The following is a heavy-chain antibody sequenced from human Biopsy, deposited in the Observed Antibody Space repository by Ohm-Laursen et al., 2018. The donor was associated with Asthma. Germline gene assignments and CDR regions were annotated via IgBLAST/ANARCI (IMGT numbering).Heavy chain of an antibody. Sequence: GSLRLSCAASGFTVSRDHMLWVRQAPGKGLEWVSVIYSGGTSHTADSVRGRFTISRDFSKNTLHLQMHSLRVEDTAVYYCARGDSSGWSHYYFDYWGQGTPVTVSS. CDR2: IYSGGTS. J-gene: IGHJ4*02. V-gene: IGHV3-53*01. D-gene: IGHD6-19*01. CDR3: ARGDSSGWSHYYFDY. CDR1: GFTVSRDH.